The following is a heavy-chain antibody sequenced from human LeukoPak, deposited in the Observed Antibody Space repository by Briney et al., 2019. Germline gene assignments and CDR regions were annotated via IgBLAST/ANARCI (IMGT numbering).Heavy chain of an antibody. CDR1: GFTFRSYS. CDR2: ISSSSSYI. Sequence: PGGSLRLSCAASGFTFRSYSMNWVRQAPGKGLEWVSSISSSSSYIYYADSVKGRFTISRDNAKNSLYLQMNSLRAEDTAVYYCARATTFGGVIVIPRGYYYYGMYVWGQGTTVTVSS. D-gene: IGHD3-16*02. V-gene: IGHV3-21*01. J-gene: IGHJ6*02. CDR3: ARATTFGGVIVIPRGYYYYGMYV.